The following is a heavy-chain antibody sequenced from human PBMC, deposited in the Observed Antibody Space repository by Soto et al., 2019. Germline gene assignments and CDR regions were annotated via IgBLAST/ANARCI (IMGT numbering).Heavy chain of an antibody. CDR3: ARDGTTETTNNHYAMDV. Sequence: EVQLVESGGGLVQPGGSLILSCAASGFTFNTYHMNWVRQAPGKGLEWVSYIHSGGSRIYYADSVKGRFTISRDNSKNSLFLQMNSLRAEDTAVYYCARDGTTETTNNHYAMDVWGQGTTVTVSS. CDR2: IHSGGSRI. J-gene: IGHJ6*02. V-gene: IGHV3-48*03. D-gene: IGHD4-17*01. CDR1: GFTFNTYH.